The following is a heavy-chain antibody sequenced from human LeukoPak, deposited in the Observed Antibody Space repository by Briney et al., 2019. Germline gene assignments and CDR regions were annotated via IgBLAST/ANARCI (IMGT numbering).Heavy chain of an antibody. D-gene: IGHD4-17*01. J-gene: IGHJ4*02. CDR3: ARDHYGDFYFDY. CDR2: ISGSSSYI. V-gene: IGHV3-21*01. CDR1: GFTFSTYS. Sequence: GGSLRLSCAASGFTFSTYSMNWVRQVPGKGLEWVSSISGSSSYIYYADSVKGRFTISRDSATNSLDLQMNSLRAEDTAVYYCARDHYGDFYFDYWGQGTLVTVSS.